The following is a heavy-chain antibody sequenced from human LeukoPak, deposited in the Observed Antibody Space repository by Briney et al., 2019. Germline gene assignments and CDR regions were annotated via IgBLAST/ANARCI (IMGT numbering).Heavy chain of an antibody. Sequence: PGRSLRLSCTASGFTFDDYAMSWFRQAPGKGLEWVGFIRSKAYGGTTEYAASVKGRFTISRDDSKSIAYLQMNSLKTEDTAVYYCTREDYDSSGYYLDYWGQGTLVTVSS. CDR1: GFTFDDYA. CDR3: TREDYDSSGYYLDY. J-gene: IGHJ4*02. V-gene: IGHV3-49*03. D-gene: IGHD3-22*01. CDR2: IRSKAYGGTT.